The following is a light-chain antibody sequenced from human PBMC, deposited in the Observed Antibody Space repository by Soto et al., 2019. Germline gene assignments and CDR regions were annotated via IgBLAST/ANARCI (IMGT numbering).Light chain of an antibody. CDR3: QKYDIAPFT. CDR1: QSISSW. V-gene: IGKV1-5*01. Sequence: DIQMTQSPSTLSASVGDRVTITCRASQSISSWLAWYQQKPGKAPKLLIYDASSLESGVPSRFSGSGSGTEFTLTISSLQPDDFATYYCQKYDIAPFTFGPGTKVDIK. J-gene: IGKJ3*01. CDR2: DAS.